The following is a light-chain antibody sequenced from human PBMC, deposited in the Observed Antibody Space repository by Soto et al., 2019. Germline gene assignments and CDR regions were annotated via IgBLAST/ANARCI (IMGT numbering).Light chain of an antibody. Sequence: DIQMTQSPSTLSASVGDRVTITCRASQSISSWLAWYQQKPGKAPKLLLYKASSLESGVPSRFGSSGSGTDFTLTISSLQPDDFATYYHQQYNSYPRTFGQGTKVEIK. CDR3: QQYNSYPRT. CDR2: KAS. CDR1: QSISSW. V-gene: IGKV1-5*03. J-gene: IGKJ1*01.